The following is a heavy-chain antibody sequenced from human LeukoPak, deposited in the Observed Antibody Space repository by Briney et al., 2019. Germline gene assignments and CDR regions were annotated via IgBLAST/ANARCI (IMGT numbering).Heavy chain of an antibody. CDR1: GFTFSSYS. CDR3: ASETGTTRDYYYYYMDV. J-gene: IGHJ6*03. D-gene: IGHD1-1*01. Sequence: GGSLRHSCAASGFTFSSYSMNWVRQAPGKGLEWVSSISSSSSYIYYADSVKGRFTISRDNAKNSLYLQMNSLRAEDTAVYYCASETGTTRDYYYYYMDVWGKGTTVTVSS. CDR2: ISSSSSYI. V-gene: IGHV3-21*01.